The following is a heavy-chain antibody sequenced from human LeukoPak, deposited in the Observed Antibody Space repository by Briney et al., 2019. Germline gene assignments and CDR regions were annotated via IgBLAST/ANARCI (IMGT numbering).Heavy chain of an antibody. D-gene: IGHD5-18*01. Sequence: EGSLRLSCAASGFTFSSYGMHWVRQAPGKGLEWVAVIWDDVSNKYYADSVKGRFTISRDNSKNTLYLQMNSLRAEDTAVYYCVRVTHSSYSYGYGHGDYWGQGTLVTVSS. J-gene: IGHJ4*02. CDR3: VRVTHSSYSYGYGHGDY. CDR1: GFTFSSYG. V-gene: IGHV3-33*01. CDR2: IWDDVSNK.